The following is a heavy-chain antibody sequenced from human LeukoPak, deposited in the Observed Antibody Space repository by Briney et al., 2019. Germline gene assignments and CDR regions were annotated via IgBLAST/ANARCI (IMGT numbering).Heavy chain of an antibody. CDR1: GYTFTGYY. Sequence: ASVKVFCKASGYTFTGYYMHWVRQAPGQGLEWMGWINPNSGGTNYAQKFQGRVTMTRDTSISTAYMELSRLRSDDTAVYYCARVAMDYYYDSSGPKGDYWGQGTLVTVSS. V-gene: IGHV1-2*02. CDR3: ARVAMDYYYDSSGPKGDY. D-gene: IGHD3-22*01. CDR2: INPNSGGT. J-gene: IGHJ4*02.